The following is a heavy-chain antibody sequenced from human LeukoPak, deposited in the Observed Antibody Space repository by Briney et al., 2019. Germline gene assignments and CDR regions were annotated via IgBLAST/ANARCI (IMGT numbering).Heavy chain of an antibody. CDR1: GGSFRGYY. D-gene: IGHD2-2*01. CDR2: INHSGST. CDR3: ASTERCSTTCPLDY. Sequence: SETLSLTCAVYGGSFRGYYWSWIRQPPGKGLEWIGEINHSGSTNYNPSLKSRVTISLDTSMKKFSLKLNSVTAADTAVYYCASTERCSTTCPLDYWGQEPWSPSPQ. V-gene: IGHV4-34*01. J-gene: IGHJ4*01.